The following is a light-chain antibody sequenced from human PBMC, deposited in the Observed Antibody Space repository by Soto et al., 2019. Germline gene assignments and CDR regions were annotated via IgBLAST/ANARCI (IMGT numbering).Light chain of an antibody. J-gene: IGLJ1*01. Sequence: QSALTQPPSASGSPGQSVAISCTGTSSDVGGYNYVSWYQQHPGKAPKLMIYEVNKRPSGVPDPFSGSKSGNTASLTVSGLQAEDEADYYSSSYAGSSNVFGTGTKLTVL. CDR2: EVN. CDR1: SSDVGGYNY. CDR3: SSYAGSSNV. V-gene: IGLV2-8*01.